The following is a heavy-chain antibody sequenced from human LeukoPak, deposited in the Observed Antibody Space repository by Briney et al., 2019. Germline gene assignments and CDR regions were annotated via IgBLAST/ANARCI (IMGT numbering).Heavy chain of an antibody. CDR2: IYYTRMT. CDR3: ARAPGSPYYPCYYMNV. D-gene: IGHD6-19*01. CDR1: GGSISNNY. Sequence: PSETLSLTCTVSGGSISNNYWSWSPQPPGKGGGWSGYIYYTRMTNYIPPPNSRVTISVHTSKNQFSLNLNSVTAGDTAKHYCARAPGSPYYPCYYMNVWGKGTTVTAPS. J-gene: IGHJ6*03. V-gene: IGHV4-59*01.